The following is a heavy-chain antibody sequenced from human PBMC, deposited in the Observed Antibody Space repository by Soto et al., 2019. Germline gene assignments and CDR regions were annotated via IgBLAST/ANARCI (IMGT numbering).Heavy chain of an antibody. CDR2: ISSSGSTI. CDR3: ARVIVVPAAPYYYYGMDV. V-gene: IGHV3-48*03. J-gene: IGHJ6*04. D-gene: IGHD2-2*01. Sequence: GGSLRLSCAASGFTFSSYEMNWVRQAPGKGLEWVSYISSSGSTIYYADSVKGRFTISRDNAKNSLYLQMNSLRAEDTAVYYCARVIVVPAAPYYYYGMDVWGKGTKVTVPS. CDR1: GFTFSSYE.